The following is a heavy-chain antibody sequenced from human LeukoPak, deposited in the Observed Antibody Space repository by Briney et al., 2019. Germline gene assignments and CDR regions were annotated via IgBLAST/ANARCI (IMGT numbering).Heavy chain of an antibody. CDR3: ARDGGWYGMDV. J-gene: IGHJ6*02. Sequence: ASVKASCKASGYTFTSYYMHWVRQAPGQGLEWMGIINPSGGSTSYAQKFQGRVTMTRDTSTSTVYMELSSLRSEDTAVYYCARDGGWYGMDVWGQGTTVTVSS. V-gene: IGHV1-46*01. CDR1: GYTFTSYY. CDR2: INPSGGST. D-gene: IGHD6-19*01.